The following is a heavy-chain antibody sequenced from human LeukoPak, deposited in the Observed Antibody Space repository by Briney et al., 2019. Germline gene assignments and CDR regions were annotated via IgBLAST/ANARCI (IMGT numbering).Heavy chain of an antibody. CDR3: ARTLVVVMYYGMDV. V-gene: IGHV3-30*03. D-gene: IGHD3-22*01. CDR1: GFTFSSYG. Sequence: PGGSLRLSCAASGFTFSSYGMHWVRQAPGEGLEWVAVISYDGSNKYYADSVKGGFTISREISKNTLYLQMNSLRAEDTAVYYCARTLVVVMYYGMDVWGQGPTVTVSS. CDR2: ISYDGSNK. J-gene: IGHJ6*02.